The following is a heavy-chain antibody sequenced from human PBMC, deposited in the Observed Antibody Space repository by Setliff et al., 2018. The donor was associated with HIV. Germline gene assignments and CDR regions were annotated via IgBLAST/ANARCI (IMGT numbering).Heavy chain of an antibody. V-gene: IGHV3-49*04. D-gene: IGHD5-18*01. CDR2: IRSKAHGGTT. CDR1: GFTFGDYA. CDR3: TRDKGYAFDI. Sequence: PGGSLRLSCTASGFTFGDYAMSWVRQAPGKGLEWVGFIRSKAHGGTTEYAASVKDRFTVSRDDSKSIAYLQINSLKTEDTAVYYCTRDKGYAFDIWGQGTMVTVSS. J-gene: IGHJ3*02.